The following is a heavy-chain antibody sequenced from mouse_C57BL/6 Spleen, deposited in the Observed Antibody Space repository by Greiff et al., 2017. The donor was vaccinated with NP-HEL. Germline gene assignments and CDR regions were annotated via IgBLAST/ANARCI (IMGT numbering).Heavy chain of an antibody. Sequence: QVQLQQSGAELVKPGASVKISCKASGYAFSSYWMNWVKQRPGKGLEWIGQIYPGDGDTNYNGKFKGKATLTADKSSSTAYMQLSRLTSEDSAVYFCARWGITTAYYFDYWGQGTTLTVSS. D-gene: IGHD1-2*01. CDR1: GYAFSSYW. J-gene: IGHJ2*01. CDR2: IYPGDGDT. V-gene: IGHV1-80*01. CDR3: ARWGITTAYYFDY.